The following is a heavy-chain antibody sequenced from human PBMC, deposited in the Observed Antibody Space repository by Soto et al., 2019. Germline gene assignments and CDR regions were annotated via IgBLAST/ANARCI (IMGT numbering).Heavy chain of an antibody. V-gene: IGHV3-21*01. CDR3: ARNKPRNEYGDNYYYGMDV. D-gene: IGHD4-17*01. Sequence: GGSLRLSCAASGFTFSSYSMNWVRQAPGKGLEWVSSISSSSSYIYYADSVKGRFTISRDNAKNSLYLQMNSLRAEDTAVYYCARNKPRNEYGDNYYYGMDVWGQGTTVTVSS. CDR2: ISSSSSYI. CDR1: GFTFSSYS. J-gene: IGHJ6*02.